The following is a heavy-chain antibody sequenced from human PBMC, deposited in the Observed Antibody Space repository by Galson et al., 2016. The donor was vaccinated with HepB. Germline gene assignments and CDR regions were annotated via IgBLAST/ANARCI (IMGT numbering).Heavy chain of an antibody. V-gene: IGHV3-7*01. J-gene: IGHJ4*02. CDR1: GFNFSRYW. Sequence: SLRLSCAISGFNFSRYWMTWARQAPGKGLEWVVNINQDGGQRYYVDSGKGRFLISRDNAKKSLYLQMNSLGVDDTALYYCARGRSLGDWGQGALVTVSS. D-gene: IGHD7-27*01. CDR2: INQDGGQR. CDR3: ARGRSLGD.